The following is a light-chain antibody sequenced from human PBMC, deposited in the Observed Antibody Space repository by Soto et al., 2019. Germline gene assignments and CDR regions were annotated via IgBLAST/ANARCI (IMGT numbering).Light chain of an antibody. CDR2: DAT. CDR1: LGVSSY. CDR3: QHRSNWPT. Sequence: EIVLTQSPATLSLSPGERATLSCRASLGVSSYLAWYQQKPGQAPMLLIYDATNRATGIPARFSGSGSGTAFTLTSSSLEPEDFAFYYCQHRSNWPTFGQGTKLEIK. J-gene: IGKJ2*01. V-gene: IGKV3-11*01.